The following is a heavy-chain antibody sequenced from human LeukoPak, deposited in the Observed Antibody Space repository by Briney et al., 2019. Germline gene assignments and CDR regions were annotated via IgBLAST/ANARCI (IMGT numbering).Heavy chain of an antibody. D-gene: IGHD3-10*01. V-gene: IGHV3-30*18. Sequence: GGSLRLSCAASGFTFSSYGMHWVRQAPGKGLEWVAVISYDGSNKYCADSVKGRFTISRDNSKNTLYLQMNSLRAEDTAVYYCANLWFGELSSAGPYYYYGMDVWGKGTTVTVSS. CDR3: ANLWFGELSSAGPYYYYGMDV. CDR1: GFTFSSYG. J-gene: IGHJ6*04. CDR2: ISYDGSNK.